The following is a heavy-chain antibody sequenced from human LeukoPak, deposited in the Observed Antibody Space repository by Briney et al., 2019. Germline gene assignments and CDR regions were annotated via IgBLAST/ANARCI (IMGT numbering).Heavy chain of an antibody. V-gene: IGHV3-53*05. D-gene: IGHD3-10*01. CDR1: GFIVSSNY. J-gene: IGHJ4*02. CDR2: IYRGGST. Sequence: GGSLRLSCAASGFIVSSNYMSWVRQAPGKGLEWVSVIYRGGSTYYTDSVKGRFTISRDNSKNTLYLQMNSLRAEDTAVYYCARLRITMVRGVATALDYWGQGTLVTVSS. CDR3: ARLRITMVRGVATALDY.